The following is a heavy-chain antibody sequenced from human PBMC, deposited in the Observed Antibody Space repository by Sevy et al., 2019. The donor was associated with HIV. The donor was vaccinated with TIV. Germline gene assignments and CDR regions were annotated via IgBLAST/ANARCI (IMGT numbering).Heavy chain of an antibody. CDR1: GYTFTSYD. J-gene: IGHJ6*02. CDR3: ARGGAYNSVGGSSYGMVV. D-gene: IGHD1-1*01. CDR2: TNPNSGNT. V-gene: IGHV1-8*01. Sequence: ASVKVSCKASGYTFTSYDINWVRQAAGQGLEWMGWTNPNSGNTGYAQKFQGRVTMTRNTSISTAYMELSSLRSEDTAVYYCARGGAYNSVGGSSYGMVVWGQGTTVTVSS.